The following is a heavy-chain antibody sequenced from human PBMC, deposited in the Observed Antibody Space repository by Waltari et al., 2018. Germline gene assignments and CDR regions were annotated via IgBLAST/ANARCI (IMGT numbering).Heavy chain of an antibody. V-gene: IGHV3-53*04. CDR2: IHRGGST. CDR3: ASQVGNDYDWY. D-gene: IGHD4-17*01. J-gene: IGHJ4*02. Sequence: EVQLVESGGGLVQPGGSLRLSCAASGFTVSSNYMSWVRQAPGKGLEWVSVIHRGGSTYYADSVKCRFTISRHNSKNTLYLQMNSLRAEDTAVYYCASQVGNDYDWYWGQGTLVTVSS. CDR1: GFTVSSNY.